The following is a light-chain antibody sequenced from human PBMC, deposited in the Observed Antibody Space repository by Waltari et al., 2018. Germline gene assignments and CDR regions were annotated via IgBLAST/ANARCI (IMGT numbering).Light chain of an antibody. CDR3: QQSYTTPQGT. V-gene: IGKV1-39*01. J-gene: IGKJ5*01. Sequence: DIQMPQSPPSLSASVGDRVTITCRASQVIDKYLNGYQHKPGKAPRILIYAASSLRSGVPSRFCGSGSWTDVTLTINSRQPEDFATDYCQQSYTTPQGTFGQGTRLDIK. CDR1: QVIDKY. CDR2: AAS.